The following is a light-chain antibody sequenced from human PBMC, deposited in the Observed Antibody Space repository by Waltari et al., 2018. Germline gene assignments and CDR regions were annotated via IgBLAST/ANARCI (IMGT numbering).Light chain of an antibody. J-gene: IGKJ1*01. Sequence: EIVMTQPPATLSVSPGERATLPCRASQSVSSNLAWYQQKPGQAPRLLIYGASTRATGIPARFSGSGSGTEFTLTISSMQSEDFAVYYCQQYNNWLTWTFGQGTKVEIK. CDR3: QQYNNWLTWT. CDR1: QSVSSN. V-gene: IGKV3-15*01. CDR2: GAS.